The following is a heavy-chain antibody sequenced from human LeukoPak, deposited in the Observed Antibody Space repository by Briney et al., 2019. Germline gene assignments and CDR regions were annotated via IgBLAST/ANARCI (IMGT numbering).Heavy chain of an antibody. CDR2: ISSDGGNR. CDR1: GFTFSSYA. CDR3: ARGRAVTGSTVIDY. Sequence: GGSLRLSCVASGFTFSSYAINWVRRAPGKALEWVATISSDGGNRYYSDSVKGRFTISRDNSKNTLYLQMNSLRPEDTAVFHCARGRAVTGSTVIDYWGQGTLVTVSS. V-gene: IGHV3-30-3*01. D-gene: IGHD6-19*01. J-gene: IGHJ4*02.